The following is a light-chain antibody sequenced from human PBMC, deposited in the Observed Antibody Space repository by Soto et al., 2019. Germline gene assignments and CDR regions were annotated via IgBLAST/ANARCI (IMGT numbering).Light chain of an antibody. CDR3: KQRSNWLT. CDR1: QSVSSY. J-gene: IGKJ4*01. V-gene: IGKV3-11*01. CDR2: DAS. Sequence: EIVLTQSPATLSLSPGERATLSCRASQSVSSYLAWYQQKPGQAPRLLIYDASNRATGIPARFSGSGSGTAFTPTISSLEPEDFAVYYCKQRSNWLTFGGGTKVEIK.